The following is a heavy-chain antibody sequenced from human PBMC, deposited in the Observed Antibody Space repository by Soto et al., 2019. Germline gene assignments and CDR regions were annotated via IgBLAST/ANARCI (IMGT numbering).Heavy chain of an antibody. CDR1: GGSISSGGYY. CDR2: IYYSGST. D-gene: IGHD1-26*01. J-gene: IGHJ5*02. Sequence: SETLSLTCTVSGGSISSGGYYWSWIRQHPGKGLEWIGYIYYSGSTYYNPSLKSRVTISVDTSKNQFSLKLSSVTAADTAVYYFSKVFSATRSFFLPWGQGTLVTSPQ. V-gene: IGHV4-31*03. CDR3: SKVFSATRSFFLP.